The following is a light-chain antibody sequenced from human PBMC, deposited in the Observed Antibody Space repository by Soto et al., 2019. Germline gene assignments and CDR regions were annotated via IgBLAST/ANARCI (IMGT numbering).Light chain of an antibody. Sequence: QSVLTQPASVSGSPGQSITISCTGTSSDIGSYNLVSWYQQHPGKAPKLMIYEGSKRPSGVSNRFSGSKSGNTASLTVSGLQAEDEADYYCCSYGGSRTPLFGGGTKVTVL. J-gene: IGLJ2*01. CDR2: EGS. CDR1: SSDIGSYNL. V-gene: IGLV2-23*01. CDR3: CSYGGSRTPL.